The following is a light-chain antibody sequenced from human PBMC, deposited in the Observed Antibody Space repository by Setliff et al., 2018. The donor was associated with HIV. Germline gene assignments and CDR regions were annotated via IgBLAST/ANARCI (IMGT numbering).Light chain of an antibody. Sequence: QSVLTQPASVSGSPGQSITISCTGTSSDVGGYNYVSWYQRHPGKAPKLMIYEVIKRPSGVSNRFSGSKSGNTASLTISGLQAEDEADYYCSSYTTSSTVVFGGGTKVTVL. V-gene: IGLV2-14*01. CDR1: SSDVGGYNY. J-gene: IGLJ2*01. CDR2: EVI. CDR3: SSYTTSSTVV.